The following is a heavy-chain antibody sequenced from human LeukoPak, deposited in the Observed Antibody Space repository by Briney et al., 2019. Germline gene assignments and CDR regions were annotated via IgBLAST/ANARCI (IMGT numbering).Heavy chain of an antibody. D-gene: IGHD3-9*01. CDR1: GYTFTGYY. V-gene: IGHV1-2*04. J-gene: IGHJ3*02. Sequence: ASVKVSCKASGYTFTGYYMYWVRQAPGQGLEWMGWINPNSGGTNYAQKFQGWVTMTRDTSISTAYMELSRLRSDDTAVYYCARWSPGDYDILTGYYAFDIWGQGTMVTVSS. CDR3: ARWSPGDYDILTGYYAFDI. CDR2: INPNSGGT.